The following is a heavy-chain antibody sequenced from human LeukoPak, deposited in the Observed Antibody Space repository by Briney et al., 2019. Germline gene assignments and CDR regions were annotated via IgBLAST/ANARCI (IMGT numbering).Heavy chain of an antibody. CDR3: ARDYYGSGSYYNLNGFDP. CDR2: INPNSGGT. V-gene: IGHV1-2*04. J-gene: IGHJ5*02. Sequence: ASVKVSCKASGYTFTGYYMHWVRQAPGQGLEWMGWINPNSGGTNYAQKFQGWVTMTRDTSISTAYMELSRLRSDDTAVYYCARDYYGSGSYYNLNGFDPWGQGTLVTVSS. CDR1: GYTFTGYY. D-gene: IGHD3-10*01.